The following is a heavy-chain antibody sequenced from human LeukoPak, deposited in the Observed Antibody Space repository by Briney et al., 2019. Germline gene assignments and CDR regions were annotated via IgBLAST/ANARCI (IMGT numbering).Heavy chain of an antibody. CDR3: ARNRGIAVAGTFDY. CDR2: ISAYNGNT. Sequence: ASVKVSCKASGYTFSSYGISWVRQAPGQGLEWMGWISAYNGNTNYAQKFQGRVTMTTDTSTSTAYMELRSLRSDDTAVYYCARNRGIAVAGTFDYWGQGTLVTVSS. D-gene: IGHD6-19*01. V-gene: IGHV1-18*01. J-gene: IGHJ4*02. CDR1: GYTFSSYG.